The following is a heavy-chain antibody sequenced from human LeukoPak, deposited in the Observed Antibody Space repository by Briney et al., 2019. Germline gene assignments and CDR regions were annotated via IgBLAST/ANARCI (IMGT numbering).Heavy chain of an antibody. V-gene: IGHV1-2*02. CDR1: GYTFTGYY. D-gene: IGHD1-20*01. CDR2: INPNSGGT. Sequence: ASVKVSCKASGYTFTGYYMHWVRQAPGQGLEWMGWINPNSGGTNYAQKFQGRVTMTRDTSISTAYMELSRLRSDDTVVYYCARELTGHYYYYGMDVWGQGTTVTVSS. CDR3: ARELTGHYYYYGMDV. J-gene: IGHJ6*02.